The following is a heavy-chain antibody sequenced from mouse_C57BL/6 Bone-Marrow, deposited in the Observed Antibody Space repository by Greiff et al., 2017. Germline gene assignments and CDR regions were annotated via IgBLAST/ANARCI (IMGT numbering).Heavy chain of an antibody. Sequence: EVQLQQSGAELVRPGASVKLSCTASGFNIKDDYIHWVKQRPEQGLEWIGWIDPEIGDTEYASKFQGKATITSDKTSNTAYLQLSSLTSEDTAVYYCSSVVGNYFSFWGQGTPLTVAS. V-gene: IGHV14-4*01. D-gene: IGHD1-1*02. J-gene: IGHJ2*01. CDR1: GFNIKDDY. CDR3: SSVVGNYFSF. CDR2: IDPEIGDT.